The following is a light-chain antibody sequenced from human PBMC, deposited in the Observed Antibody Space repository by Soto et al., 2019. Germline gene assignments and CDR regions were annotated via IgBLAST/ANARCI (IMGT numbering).Light chain of an antibody. CDR2: MAS. J-gene: IGKJ1*01. Sequence: DIQMTQSPSTLSASVGDRVTITCRASQTISMWLAWYQQKPGKAPELLIYMASNLKSGVPSRFSGSGSGTAFTLTISGLQADDFATFYCQQYSTPPWTFGHGTRVEIK. V-gene: IGKV1-5*03. CDR1: QTISMW. CDR3: QQYSTPPWT.